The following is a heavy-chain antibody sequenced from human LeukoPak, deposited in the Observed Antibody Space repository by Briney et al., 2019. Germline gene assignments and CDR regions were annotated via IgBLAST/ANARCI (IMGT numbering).Heavy chain of an antibody. CDR2: IYPGANT. Sequence: GESLRLSCAASGFTLSSTYLSWVRQAPGKGLEWVSVIYPGANTFYAESVTGRFTISRDNSKNTVSLQVNSLRADDTGVYYCARGYFDNWGQGTLVTVSS. V-gene: IGHV3-66*01. J-gene: IGHJ4*02. CDR3: ARGYFDN. CDR1: GFTLSSTY.